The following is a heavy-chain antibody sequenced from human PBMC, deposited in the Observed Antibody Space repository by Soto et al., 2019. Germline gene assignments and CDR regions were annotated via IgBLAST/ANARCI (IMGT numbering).Heavy chain of an antibody. CDR3: AATYYYDSSGYYLFDY. D-gene: IGHD3-22*01. V-gene: IGHV4-31*03. J-gene: IGHJ4*02. CDR2: IYYSGST. CDR1: GGYISSGGYC. Sequence: SETLSLTCTVSGGYISSGGYCWSWIRQHPGKGLEWIGYIYYSGSTYYNPSLKSRVTISVDTSKNQFSLKLSSVTAADTAVYYCAATYYYDSSGYYLFDYWGQGTLVTVSS.